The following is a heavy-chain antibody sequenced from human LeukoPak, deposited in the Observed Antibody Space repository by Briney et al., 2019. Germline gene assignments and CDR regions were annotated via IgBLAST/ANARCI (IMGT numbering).Heavy chain of an antibody. D-gene: IGHD3-22*01. J-gene: IGHJ3*02. CDR2: IDPDSGGT. CDR1: GYTFTDSY. V-gene: IGHV1-2*02. CDR3: AREYYDSSGRTYAFDI. Sequence: ASVKVSCKASGYTFTDSYMHWVRQAPGQGLEWIGWIDPDSGGTKYAQKFQGRVTMTRDTSISTAYMELSSLRSDDTAVYYCAREYYDSSGRTYAFDIWGQGTTVTVSS.